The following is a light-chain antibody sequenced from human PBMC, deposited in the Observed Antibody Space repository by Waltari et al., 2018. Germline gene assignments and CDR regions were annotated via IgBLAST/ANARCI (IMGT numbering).Light chain of an antibody. CDR1: PSDIGGYKF. J-gene: IGLJ2*01. Sequence: QSALTQPPSASGSPGQSVTISCTGTPSDIGGYKFVSWFQQHPGKAPKLVIYDVSERPSGVPVRFSGSKPGTTATLTVSGLQAEDESDYYCSSYGGKNNLIFGGGTTLTVL. CDR3: SSYGGKNNLI. CDR2: DVS. V-gene: IGLV2-8*01.